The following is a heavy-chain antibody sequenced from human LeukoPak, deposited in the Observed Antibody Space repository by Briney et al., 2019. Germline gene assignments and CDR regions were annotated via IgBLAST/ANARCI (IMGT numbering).Heavy chain of an antibody. V-gene: IGHV3-30*02. CDR3: AKEGPGYSSGWYVGEGSWFDP. CDR2: IRYDGSNK. Sequence: GGSLRLSCTASGFTFDDYGMSWVRQAPGKGLEWVAFIRYDGSNKYYADSVKGRFTISRDNSKNTLYLQMNSLRAEDTAVYYCAKEGPGYSSGWYVGEGSWFDPWGQGTLVTVSS. J-gene: IGHJ5*02. D-gene: IGHD6-19*01. CDR1: GFTFDDYG.